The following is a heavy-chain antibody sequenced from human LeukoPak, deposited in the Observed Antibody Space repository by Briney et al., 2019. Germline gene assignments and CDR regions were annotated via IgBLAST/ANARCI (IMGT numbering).Heavy chain of an antibody. Sequence: GGSLRLSCAASGFTFSSYAMSWVRQAPGKGLEWVSAISGSGGSTYYADSVKGRFTISRDNSKNTLYLQMNSLRAEDTAVYYCAKDSVNRYCSGGSCLLFDYWGQGTLVTVSS. CDR3: AKDSVNRYCSGGSCLLFDY. V-gene: IGHV3-23*01. D-gene: IGHD2-15*01. CDR1: GFTFSSYA. J-gene: IGHJ4*02. CDR2: ISGSGGST.